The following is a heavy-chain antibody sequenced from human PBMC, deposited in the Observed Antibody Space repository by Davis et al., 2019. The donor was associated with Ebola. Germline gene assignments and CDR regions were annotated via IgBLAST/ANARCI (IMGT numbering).Heavy chain of an antibody. CDR2: IYHSGST. D-gene: IGHD1-14*01. CDR3: ARGGVEPGY. V-gene: IGHV4-38-2*02. J-gene: IGHJ4*02. Sequence: PGGSLRLSCTVSGYSISSGYYWGWIRQPPGKGLEWIGSIYHSGSTYYNPSLKSRVTISVDTSKNQFSLKLSSVTAADTAVYYCARGGVEPGYWGQGTLVTVSS. CDR1: GYSISSGYY.